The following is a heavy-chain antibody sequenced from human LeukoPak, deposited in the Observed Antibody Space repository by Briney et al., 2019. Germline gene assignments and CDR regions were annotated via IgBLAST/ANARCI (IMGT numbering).Heavy chain of an antibody. Sequence: SETLSLPCTVSGGSISSYYWSWIRQPPGKGLEWIGYIYYSRSTNYNPSLKGRVTISVDTSKNQFSLKLSTVTAADTAVYCCARERVYSSSIAPWGQGPLVSVSS. CDR3: ARERVYSSSIAP. CDR1: GGSISSYY. D-gene: IGHD6-13*01. V-gene: IGHV4-59*01. CDR2: IYYSRST. J-gene: IGHJ5*02.